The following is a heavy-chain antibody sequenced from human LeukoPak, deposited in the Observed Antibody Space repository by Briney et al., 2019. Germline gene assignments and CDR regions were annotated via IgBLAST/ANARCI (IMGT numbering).Heavy chain of an antibody. CDR2: ISHGAST. Sequence: PSETLSLTCAVYGGSFSGYYWSWIRQPPGKGLEWIASISHGASTYYNPSLQSRVTMSVDTSKNQFSLNLNSVTAADTAFYYCASDRIWFGESTNEYWGQGTLVTVSS. CDR1: GGSFSGYY. CDR3: ASDRIWFGESTNEY. J-gene: IGHJ4*02. V-gene: IGHV4-34*01. D-gene: IGHD3-10*01.